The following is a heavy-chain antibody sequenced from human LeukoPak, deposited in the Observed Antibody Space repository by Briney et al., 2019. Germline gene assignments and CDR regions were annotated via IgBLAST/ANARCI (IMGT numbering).Heavy chain of an antibody. D-gene: IGHD6-13*01. V-gene: IGHV4-34*01. CDR2: INHSGST. CDR1: GGSFSGYY. J-gene: IGHJ6*02. Sequence: SETLSLTCAVYGGSFSGYYWSWIRQPPGKGLEWIGEINHSGSTNYNPSLKSRVTISVDTSKNQFSLKLSSVTAADTAVYYCARGPIAAAVNLWYYYGMDVWGQGTTVTVSS. CDR3: ARGPIAAAVNLWYYYGMDV.